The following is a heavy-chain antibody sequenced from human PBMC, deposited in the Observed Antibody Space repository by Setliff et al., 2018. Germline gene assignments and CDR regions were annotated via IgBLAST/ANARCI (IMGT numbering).Heavy chain of an antibody. V-gene: IGHV3-73*01. CDR2: IRSKADNYAT. D-gene: IGHD6-13*01. Sequence: GGSLRLSCAASGFTFSGSAMHWVRQASGKGLEWVGRIRSKADNYATAYAASVRGRFTISRDDSKNTAYLQMNSLKTEDTAVYYCAAAPAGSDVFDMWGQGTMVTVSS. CDR1: GFTFSGSA. CDR3: AAAPAGSDVFDM. J-gene: IGHJ3*02.